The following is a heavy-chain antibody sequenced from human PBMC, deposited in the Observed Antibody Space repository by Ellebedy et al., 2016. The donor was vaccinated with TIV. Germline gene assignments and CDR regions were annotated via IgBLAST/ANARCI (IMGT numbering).Heavy chain of an antibody. V-gene: IGHV3-53*01. Sequence: GESLKISCAASGFTVSSNYMTWVRQAPGKGLEWVSVIYSGGSTYYADSVKGRFTISRDNSKNTLYLQMNSLRAEDTAVYYCARAISGFDYWGQGALATVSS. CDR1: GFTVSSNY. CDR2: IYSGGST. D-gene: IGHD1-14*01. CDR3: ARAISGFDY. J-gene: IGHJ4*02.